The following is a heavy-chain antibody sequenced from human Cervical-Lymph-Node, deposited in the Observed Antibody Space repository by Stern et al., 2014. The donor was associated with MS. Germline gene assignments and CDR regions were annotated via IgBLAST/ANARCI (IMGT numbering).Heavy chain of an antibody. D-gene: IGHD5-18*01. CDR2: IHPSGSA. CDR1: GGSISSGSDY. V-gene: IGHV4-61*02. Sequence: VQLVESGPGLVKPSQTLSLTCNVSGGSISSGSDYWSWLRQPVGQGLQWIGRIHPSGSAYYTPSLKSRVTISPATSKNQFSLELTSATAADTAIYYCASGYRIFDYWGQGILVTVSS. CDR3: ASGYRIFDY. J-gene: IGHJ4*02.